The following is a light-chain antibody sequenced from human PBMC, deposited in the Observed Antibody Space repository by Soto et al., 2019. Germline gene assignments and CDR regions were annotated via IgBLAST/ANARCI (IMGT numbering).Light chain of an antibody. CDR2: GAS. CDR1: QSVSSSF. Sequence: ENVWTQSPGTLSLSQGERATLSCRASQSVSSSFLAWYQQKPGQAPRLLIYGASSRATGIPDRFSGSGSGTDFTLTISRLEPEDFAVYYCQQYGSSLFFGQGTRLEIK. V-gene: IGKV3-20*01. CDR3: QQYGSSLF. J-gene: IGKJ5*01.